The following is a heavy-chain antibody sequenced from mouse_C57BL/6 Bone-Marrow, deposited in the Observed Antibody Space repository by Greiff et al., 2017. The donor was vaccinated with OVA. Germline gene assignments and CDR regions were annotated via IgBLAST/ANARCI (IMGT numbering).Heavy chain of an antibody. CDR2: IYPSDSET. CDR1: GYTFTSYW. J-gene: IGHJ1*03. Sequence: QVQLQQPGAELVRPGSSVKLSCKASGYTFTSYWMDWVKRRPGQGLEWIGNIYPSDSETHYNQKFKDKATLPVDNSSSTAYMQLSSLTSEDSAVDYGARITTVVGEDVDGWGTGTTVTVSS. V-gene: IGHV1-61*01. CDR3: ARITTVVGEDVDG. D-gene: IGHD1-1*01.